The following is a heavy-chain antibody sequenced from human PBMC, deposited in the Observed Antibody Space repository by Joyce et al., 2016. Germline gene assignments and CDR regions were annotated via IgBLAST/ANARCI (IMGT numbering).Heavy chain of an antibody. V-gene: IGHV1-69*12. CDR1: GGAFSNFT. Sequence: QVLLVQSGATVKRPGSSLRVSCKSSGGAFSNFTVNWGRQAPGQRLEWMGGFIPFFGAAKYAEHFQGRVTLTADLSTRTAYMELSSLTSADTAVYYCARGGTSSDHYFFYTLDVWGPGTTVIVSS. CDR3: ARGGTSSDHYFFYTLDV. CDR2: FIPFFGAA. J-gene: IGHJ6*02. D-gene: IGHD1-14*01.